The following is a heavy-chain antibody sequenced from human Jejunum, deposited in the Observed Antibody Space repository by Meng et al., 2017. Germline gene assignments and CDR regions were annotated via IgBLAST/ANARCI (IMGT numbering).Heavy chain of an antibody. CDR1: GLPFSSYW. D-gene: IGHD3-3*01. V-gene: IGHV3-74*01. J-gene: IGHJ4*02. CDR3: GRAEYVDWSEYSTYLDY. Sequence: GGSLRLSCQPSGLPFSSYWMNWVRQAPGKGLGWVSRINSDGIRTNYADSVKGRFTISRDNDKNTLSLQMNSLRAEDTAVYYCGRAEYVDWSEYSTYLDYWGQGALVTVSS. CDR2: INSDGIRT.